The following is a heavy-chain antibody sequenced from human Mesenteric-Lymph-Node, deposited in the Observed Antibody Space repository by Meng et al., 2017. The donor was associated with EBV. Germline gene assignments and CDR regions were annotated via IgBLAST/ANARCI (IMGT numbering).Heavy chain of an antibody. Sequence: QVELQGPGPGLVKPSGTLSLTCAVSGGSIRTSNWWSWVRQPPGKGLEWIGEIYHRGSTNYNPSLTSRVTISVDESKNEFSLSLTSVTAADTAVYFCARVNEGQWLVRGAFDYWGQGTLVTVSS. V-gene: IGHV4-4*02. CDR1: GGSIRTSNW. J-gene: IGHJ4*02. CDR3: ARVNEGQWLVRGAFDY. D-gene: IGHD6-19*01. CDR2: IYHRGST.